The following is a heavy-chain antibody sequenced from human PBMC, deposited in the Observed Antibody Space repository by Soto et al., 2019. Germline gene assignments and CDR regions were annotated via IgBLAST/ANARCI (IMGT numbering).Heavy chain of an antibody. D-gene: IGHD6-6*01. CDR3: ASHPEYSSSAFDY. CDR1: GGTFSSYA. J-gene: IGHJ4*02. Sequence: SVKVSCKXSGGTFSSYAISWVRQAPGQGLEWMGGIIPIFGTANYAQKFQGRVTITADESTSTAYMELSNLRSEDTAVYYCASHPEYSSSAFDYWGQGTLVTVSS. CDR2: IIPIFGTA. V-gene: IGHV1-69*13.